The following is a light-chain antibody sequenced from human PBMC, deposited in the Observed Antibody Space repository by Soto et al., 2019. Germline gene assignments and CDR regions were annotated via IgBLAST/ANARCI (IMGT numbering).Light chain of an antibody. CDR2: IAS. J-gene: IGKJ1*01. Sequence: EIVLTQSPGTLSLFPRERATLSCRATQSVNSDYLAWYQQKPGQAPRLLIYIASRRATGIPDRFSGSGAGTDFTLTISRLEPEDFAVYYCQQYGTSPWTFGQGTKVEIK. CDR3: QQYGTSPWT. V-gene: IGKV3-20*01. CDR1: QSVNSDY.